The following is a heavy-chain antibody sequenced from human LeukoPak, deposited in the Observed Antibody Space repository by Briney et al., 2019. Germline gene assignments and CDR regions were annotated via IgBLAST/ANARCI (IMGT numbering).Heavy chain of an antibody. J-gene: IGHJ4*02. Sequence: ATVKVSCKASGYTFTGYYMHWVRQAPGQGLEWMGWINPHSGDTNYAQKLQGRVTMTTDTSTSTVYMELSSLRSEDTAVYYCARDIVTGAQNFDYWGQGTLVIVSS. CDR2: INPHSGDT. D-gene: IGHD1-20*01. CDR3: ARDIVTGAQNFDY. V-gene: IGHV1-2*02. CDR1: GYTFTGYY.